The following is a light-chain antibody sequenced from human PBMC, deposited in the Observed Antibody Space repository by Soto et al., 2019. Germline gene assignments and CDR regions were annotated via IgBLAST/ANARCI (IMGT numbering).Light chain of an antibody. CDR3: QQHNTYPLT. J-gene: IGKJ4*01. Sequence: DIQVTQSPSTLSASVGDRVTITCRASQSISSWLAWYQQKPGKAPKLLIYDASSLESGVPSRFSGSASGTEFTLTISSLQPDDFATYYCQQHNTYPLTFGGGTKVDIK. CDR1: QSISSW. CDR2: DAS. V-gene: IGKV1-5*01.